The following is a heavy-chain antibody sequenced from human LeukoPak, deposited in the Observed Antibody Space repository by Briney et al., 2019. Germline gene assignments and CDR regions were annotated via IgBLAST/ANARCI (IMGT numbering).Heavy chain of an antibody. D-gene: IGHD6-19*01. J-gene: IGHJ4*02. Sequence: GSLRLSCAASGFTFSNYAMGWVRQAPGKGLEWVSSISGSGDSTYYADSVKGRFTISRDNAKNSLYLQMNSLRAEDTAVYYCARGRSVWSELDYWGQGTLVTVSS. CDR2: ISGSGDST. CDR1: GFTFSNYA. CDR3: ARGRSVWSELDY. V-gene: IGHV3-23*01.